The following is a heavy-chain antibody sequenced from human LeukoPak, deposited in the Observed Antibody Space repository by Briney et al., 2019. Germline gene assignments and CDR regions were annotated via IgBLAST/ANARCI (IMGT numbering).Heavy chain of an antibody. Sequence: GGSLRPSCADSGFTFSSHGMSWVRQAPGKGLEWVSAISGSGGSTYYADSVKGRFTISRDNSKNTLYLQMNSLRAEDTAVYYCAKCILTGYYKGYMDVWGKGTTVTISS. CDR1: GFTFSSHG. CDR2: ISGSGGST. D-gene: IGHD3-9*01. J-gene: IGHJ6*03. CDR3: AKCILTGYYKGYMDV. V-gene: IGHV3-23*01.